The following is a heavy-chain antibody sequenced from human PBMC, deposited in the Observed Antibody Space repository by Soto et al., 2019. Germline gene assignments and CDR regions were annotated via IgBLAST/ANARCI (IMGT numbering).Heavy chain of an antibody. CDR1: GFTFDDYA. Sequence: DVQLVESGGGLVQPGRSLRLSCAASGFTFDDYAMHWVRQAPGKGLEWVSGISWNSGSIGYADSVKGRFTISRDNAKNSLYLQMNSLRAEDTALYYCAKDDQSYYYYMDVWGKGTTVTVSS. CDR2: ISWNSGSI. J-gene: IGHJ6*03. CDR3: AKDDQSYYYYMDV. V-gene: IGHV3-9*01.